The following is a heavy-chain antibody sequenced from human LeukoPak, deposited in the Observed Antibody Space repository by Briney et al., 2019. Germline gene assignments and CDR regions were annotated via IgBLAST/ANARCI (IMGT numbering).Heavy chain of an antibody. Sequence: ASETLSLTCTVSGGSISSYYWSWIRQPPGKGLEWIGYIYYSGSTNYNPSLKSRVTISVDTSKNQFSLKLSSVTAADTAVYYCARGPSQTTTAIYYYYYMDVWGKGTTVTVSS. CDR1: GGSISSYY. CDR2: IYYSGST. J-gene: IGHJ6*03. D-gene: IGHD4-11*01. V-gene: IGHV4-59*01. CDR3: ARGPSQTTTAIYYYYYMDV.